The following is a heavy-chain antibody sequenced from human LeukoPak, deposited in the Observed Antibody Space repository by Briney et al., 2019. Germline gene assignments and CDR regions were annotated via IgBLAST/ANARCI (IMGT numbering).Heavy chain of an antibody. CDR3: ARGLLSGGYYYYYMDV. J-gene: IGHJ6*03. CDR1: GYTFADYY. Sequence: GASVKVSCKASGYTFADYYIHCVRQAPGQGLEWMGWISAYNGNTNYAQKLQGRVTMTTDTSTSTAYMELRSLRSDDTAVYYCARGLLSGGYYYYYMDVWGKGTTVTVSS. CDR2: ISAYNGNT. V-gene: IGHV1-18*04. D-gene: IGHD3-3*01.